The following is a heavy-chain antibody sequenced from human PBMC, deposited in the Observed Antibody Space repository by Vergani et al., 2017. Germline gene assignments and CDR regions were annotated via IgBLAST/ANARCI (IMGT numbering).Heavy chain of an antibody. V-gene: IGHV4-61*02. CDR1: GGSINSHNYY. CDR2: IHTSGST. J-gene: IGHJ4*02. CDR3: ARGSCHGDSCYKPHFDY. Sequence: QVQLQESGPGLVKPSQTLSPTCTVSGGSINSHNYYWSWIRQPAGKGLEWIVRIHTSGSTKYNPSLKSRVTMSEDTSKNQFSLNLTSVTAADTAVYFCARGSCHGDSCYKPHFDYWGQGILVTVSS. D-gene: IGHD2-15*01.